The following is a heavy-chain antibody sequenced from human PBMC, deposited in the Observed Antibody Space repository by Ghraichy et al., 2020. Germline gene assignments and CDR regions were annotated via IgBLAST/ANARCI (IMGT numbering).Heavy chain of an antibody. CDR2: TYYRSKWYN. J-gene: IGHJ6*02. CDR3: ARGHWNDAYYYYYGMDV. CDR1: GDSVSSNSAA. D-gene: IGHD1-1*01. Sequence: TLTLTCAISGDSVSSNSAAWNWIRQSPSRGLEWLGRTYYRSKWYNDYAVSVKSRITINPDTSKNQFSLQLNSVTPEDTAVYYCARGHWNDAYYYYYGMDVWGQGTTVTVSS. V-gene: IGHV6-1*01.